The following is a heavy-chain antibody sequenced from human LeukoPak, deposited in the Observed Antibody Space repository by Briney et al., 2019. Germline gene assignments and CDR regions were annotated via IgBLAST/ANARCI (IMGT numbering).Heavy chain of an antibody. CDR3: ASDWTNAFDI. Sequence: SETLSLTCTVSGGSISSSSYYWGWLRQPPGKGLEWIGSIYYSGSTYYNPSLKSRVTISVDTSKNQFSLKLSSVTAADTAVYYCASDWTNAFDIWGQGTMVTVSS. CDR1: GGSISSSSYY. D-gene: IGHD3-9*01. J-gene: IGHJ3*02. CDR2: IYYSGST. V-gene: IGHV4-39*01.